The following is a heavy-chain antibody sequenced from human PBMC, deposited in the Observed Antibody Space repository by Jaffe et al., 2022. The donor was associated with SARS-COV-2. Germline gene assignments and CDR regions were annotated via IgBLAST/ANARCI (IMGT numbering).Heavy chain of an antibody. Sequence: EVQLVESGGGLVKPGGSLRLSCAASGFTFSNAWMSWVRQAPGKGLEWVGRIKSKTDGGTTDYAAPVKGRFTISRDDSKNTLYLQMNSLKTEDTAVYYCTTDPPWFGELLEDYYYYGMDVWGQGTTVTVSS. D-gene: IGHD3-10*01. V-gene: IGHV3-15*01. CDR1: GFTFSNAW. CDR3: TTDPPWFGELLEDYYYYGMDV. J-gene: IGHJ6*02. CDR2: IKSKTDGGTT.